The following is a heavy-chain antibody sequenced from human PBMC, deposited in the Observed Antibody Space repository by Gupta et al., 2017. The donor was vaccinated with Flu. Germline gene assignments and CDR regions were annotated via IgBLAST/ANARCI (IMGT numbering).Heavy chain of an antibody. Sequence: EVQLVESGGGLVQPGGSLRLSCAACGFTFSSYWMSWVRQAPGKGLEWVANIKKDGSEKYYVDSVKGRFTISRDNAKNSLYLQMNSLRVEDTAVYYCARIDIAAAGNLADYWGQGTLVTVSS. CDR1: GFTFSSYW. D-gene: IGHD6-13*01. V-gene: IGHV3-7*01. CDR3: ARIDIAAAGNLADY. J-gene: IGHJ4*02. CDR2: IKKDGSEK.